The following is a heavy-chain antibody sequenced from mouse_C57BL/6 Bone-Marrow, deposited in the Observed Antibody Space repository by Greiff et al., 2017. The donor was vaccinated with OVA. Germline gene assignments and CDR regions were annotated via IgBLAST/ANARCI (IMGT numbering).Heavy chain of an antibody. CDR2: IYPGSGST. J-gene: IGHJ2*01. CDR3: ARGVVFDY. CDR1: GYTFTSYW. Sequence: VQLQQSGAELVKPGASVKMSCKASGYTFTSYWITWVKQRPGQGLEWIGDIYPGSGSTNYNEKFKAKATVTVDKSSSTAYMQLSSLTSEDSAGYYVARGVVFDYGYRGTTLTLSS. V-gene: IGHV1-55*01. D-gene: IGHD1-1*02.